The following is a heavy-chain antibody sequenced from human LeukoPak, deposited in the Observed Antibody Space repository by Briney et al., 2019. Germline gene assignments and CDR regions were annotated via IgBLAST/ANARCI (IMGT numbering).Heavy chain of an antibody. CDR1: GFTFTSYE. CDR3: AREWTHGGNYFDS. Sequence: GGSLRLSCAASGFTFTSYEMTWVRQAPGKGLEWVSYISGSGSSAHYADSVKGRFIFSRDDAKNSLYLQMNSLRVEDTAVYYCAREWTHGGNYFDSWGQGTLVTVSS. CDR2: ISGSGSSA. J-gene: IGHJ4*02. D-gene: IGHD3-16*01. V-gene: IGHV3-48*03.